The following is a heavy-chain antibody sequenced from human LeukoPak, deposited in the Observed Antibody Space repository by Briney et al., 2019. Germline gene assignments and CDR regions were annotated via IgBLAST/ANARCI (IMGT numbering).Heavy chain of an antibody. V-gene: IGHV3-30*02. Sequence: PRASLSLACAASGFTFSGYDMDWVRQAPGKGLELVAFIRYGGSTKYYPDCVKCRFTNTSNNSKNTLYLHMISLSAEDTAVYSCARGADNSGSFVILDYWGQGTLVTVSS. CDR1: GFTFSGYD. CDR2: IRYGGSTK. CDR3: ARGADNSGSFVILDY. D-gene: IGHD3-10*01. J-gene: IGHJ4*02.